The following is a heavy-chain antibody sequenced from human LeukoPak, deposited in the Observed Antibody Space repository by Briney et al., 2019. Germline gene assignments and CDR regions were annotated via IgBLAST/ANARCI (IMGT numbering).Heavy chain of an antibody. V-gene: IGHV5-51*01. CDR3: ARGRGDARSGLDY. Sequence: GESLKISCKGSGYSFANHWIGWVRQMPGKGLEWMGIIYPGDSDTRYSPSFQGQVTISADKSISTAYLQWSSLKASDTAMYYCARGRGDARSGLDYWGQGTLVTVSS. CDR2: IYPGDSDT. CDR1: GYSFANHW. D-gene: IGHD2-21*02. J-gene: IGHJ4*02.